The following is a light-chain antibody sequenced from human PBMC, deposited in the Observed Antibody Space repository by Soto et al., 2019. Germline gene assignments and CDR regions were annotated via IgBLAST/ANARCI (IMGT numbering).Light chain of an antibody. CDR3: QQYNNWPYT. CDR2: GAS. CDR1: QSVSSN. V-gene: IGKV3-15*01. Sequence: EIVMTQSPATLSVFPGERATLSCRASQSVSSNLAWYQQKPGQAPSLLIYGASTRATGIPARFSGSGSGTDFTLTITSLQSEDFAVYYCQQYNNWPYTFGQGTNLEIK. J-gene: IGKJ2*01.